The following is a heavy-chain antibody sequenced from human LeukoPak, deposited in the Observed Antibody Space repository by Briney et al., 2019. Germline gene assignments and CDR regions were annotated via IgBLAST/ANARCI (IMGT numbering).Heavy chain of an antibody. CDR2: ISGSGGST. V-gene: IGHV3-23*01. D-gene: IGHD3-3*01. CDR1: RFIFSSYA. Sequence: GGSLRLSCAASRFIFSSYAMSWVRQAPGKGLEWVSAISGSGGSTYYADSVKGRFTISRDNSKNTLYLQMNSLRAEDTAVYYCAKVVAVDFPMTDHDYWGQGTLVTVSS. J-gene: IGHJ4*02. CDR3: AKVVAVDFPMTDHDY.